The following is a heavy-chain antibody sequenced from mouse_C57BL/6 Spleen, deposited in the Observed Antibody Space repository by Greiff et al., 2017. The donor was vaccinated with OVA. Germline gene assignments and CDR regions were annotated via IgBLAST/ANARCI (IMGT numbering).Heavy chain of an antibody. CDR2: ISSGSSTI. Sequence: EVHLVESGGGLVKPGGSLKLSCAASGFTFSDYGMHWVRQAPEKGLEWVAYISSGSSTIYYADTVKGRFTISRDNAKNTLFLQMTSLRSEDTAMYYCARGVTYFDYWGQGTTLTVSS. CDR1: GFTFSDYG. D-gene: IGHD2-3*01. CDR3: ARGVTYFDY. J-gene: IGHJ2*01. V-gene: IGHV5-17*01.